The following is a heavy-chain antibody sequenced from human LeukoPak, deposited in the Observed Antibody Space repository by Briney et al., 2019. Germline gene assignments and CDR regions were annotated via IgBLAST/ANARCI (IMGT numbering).Heavy chain of an antibody. V-gene: IGHV6-1*01. CDR3: ARDRWQVNSYFTSPSTPLYYYGMDV. J-gene: IGHJ6*02. Sequence: PSQTLSLTCAISGDSVSSNSAAWNWIRQSPSRGLEWLGRTYYRSKWYNDYAVSVKSRITINPDTSKNQFSLQLNSVTPEDTAVYYCARDRWQVNSYFTSPSTPLYYYGMDVWGQGTTVTVSS. D-gene: IGHD6-19*01. CDR1: GDSVSSNSAA. CDR2: TYYRSKWYN.